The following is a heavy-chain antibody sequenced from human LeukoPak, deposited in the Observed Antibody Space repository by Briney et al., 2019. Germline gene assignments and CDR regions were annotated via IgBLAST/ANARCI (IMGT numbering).Heavy chain of an antibody. D-gene: IGHD1-26*01. V-gene: IGHV3-64*02. Sequence: PGGSLRLSCAASGFIFSSYPMHWVRQPPGKGLEYVAAISSNGENTYYPGSVKGRFTISRDNSKNTVYLHMGSLRAEDMAVYYCARGGSTSDFWGQGTLVTVSS. J-gene: IGHJ4*02. CDR2: ISSNGENT. CDR3: ARGGSTSDF. CDR1: GFIFSSYP.